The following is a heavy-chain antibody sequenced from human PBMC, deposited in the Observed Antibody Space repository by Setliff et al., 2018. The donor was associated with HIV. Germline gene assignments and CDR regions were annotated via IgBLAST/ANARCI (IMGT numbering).Heavy chain of an antibody. CDR3: ARSAGAVWSGYSNPPFYYYYYYMDV. CDR1: GGTFSRYA. D-gene: IGHD3-3*01. Sequence: SVKVSCKASGGTFSRYAISWVRQAPGQGLEWMGGIIPIFGPANYAQKFQGRVTITADESTSTAYMEMSSLRSEDTAVYYCARSAGAVWSGYSNPPFYYYYYYMDVWGKGTTVTVSS. J-gene: IGHJ6*03. V-gene: IGHV1-69*13. CDR2: IIPIFGPA.